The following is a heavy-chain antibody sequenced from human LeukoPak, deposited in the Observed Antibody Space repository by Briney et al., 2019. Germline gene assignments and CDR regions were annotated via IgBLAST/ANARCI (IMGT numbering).Heavy chain of an antibody. CDR2: IDHIEKDGSEK. Sequence: PGGSLRLSCAASGFSFSNYWMSWVRQAPGKGLEWLANIDHIEKDGSEKEYVDSVKGRFTISRDNATNSVYLQMSSLRVEDTAVYYCARGPPYGSRSDYFDYWGQGTLVTVSA. D-gene: IGHD3-10*01. CDR3: ARGPPYGSRSDYFDY. V-gene: IGHV3-7*01. J-gene: IGHJ4*02. CDR1: GFSFSNYW.